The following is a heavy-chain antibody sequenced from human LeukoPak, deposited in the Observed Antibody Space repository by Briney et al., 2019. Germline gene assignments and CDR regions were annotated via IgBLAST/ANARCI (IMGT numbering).Heavy chain of an antibody. CDR3: ARGTTPTHYDAFDI. CDR2: IYHSGST. Sequence: GSLRLSCAASGFTFSNAWMSWIRQPPGKGLEWIGSIYHSGSTYYNPSLKSRVTISVDTSKNQFSLKLSSVTAADMAMYYCARGTTPTHYDAFDIWGQGTMVTVSS. D-gene: IGHD1-1*01. V-gene: IGHV4-38-2*01. CDR1: GFTFSNAW. J-gene: IGHJ3*02.